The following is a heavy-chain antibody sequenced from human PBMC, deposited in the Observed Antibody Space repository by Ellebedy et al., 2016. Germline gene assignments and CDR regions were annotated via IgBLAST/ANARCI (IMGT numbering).Heavy chain of an antibody. CDR2: ISHDGNDE. D-gene: IGHD2-21*02. CDR3: ARDSTDHWYFDL. CDR1: GFNLSSYA. J-gene: IGHJ2*01. V-gene: IGHV3-30*11. Sequence: GGSLRLSCAASGFNLSSYAVHWVRQAPGKGLEWVAVISHDGNDEYYADSVEGRFTISRDSSKNTLFLQMKGLRLDDTAVYFCARDSTDHWYFDLWGRGTLVTVSS.